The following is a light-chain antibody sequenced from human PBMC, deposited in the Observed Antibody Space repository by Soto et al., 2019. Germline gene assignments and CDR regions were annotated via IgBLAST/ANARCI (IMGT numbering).Light chain of an antibody. V-gene: IGLV2-11*01. J-gene: IGLJ1*01. CDR3: CSYAGTYTFV. CDR1: SSDVGGSNH. CDR2: DVT. Sequence: QSALTQPRSVSASPGQSVTISCTGSSSDVGGSNHVSWYQHHPGKAPKFIIYDVTKRPSGVPDRFSGSKSGNTASLTISGLQAEDDADYYCCSYAGTYTFVFGTGTKVTVL.